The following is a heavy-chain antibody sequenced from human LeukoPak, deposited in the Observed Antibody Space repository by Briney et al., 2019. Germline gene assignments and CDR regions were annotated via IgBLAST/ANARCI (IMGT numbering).Heavy chain of an antibody. CDR2: VSHSGAT. J-gene: IGHJ4*02. CDR3: ARSMVTTDRNFDH. V-gene: IGHV4-39*07. Sequence: SETLSLTCAVSGGSISSGGYSWSWIRQPPGRGPEWIGTVSHSGATQYNPSLTSRVTISLDTSKNQFSLSLNSVTAADTAIFYCARSMVTTDRNFDHWGQGTLVTVSS. D-gene: IGHD2-21*02. CDR1: GGSISSGGYS.